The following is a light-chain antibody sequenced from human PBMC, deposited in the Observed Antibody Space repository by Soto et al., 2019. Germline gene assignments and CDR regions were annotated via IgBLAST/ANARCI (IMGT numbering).Light chain of an antibody. V-gene: IGLV2-14*01. J-gene: IGLJ1*01. Sequence: QSALTQPASVSGSPGQSITISCTGTSSDVGGYNYVSWYQQHPGKAPKLMIYDVSNRPSGVSNRFSGSKSGNTASPTISGLQAEDEADYSCSSYTSSITPYVFGTGTKLTVL. CDR3: SSYTSSITPYV. CDR2: DVS. CDR1: SSDVGGYNY.